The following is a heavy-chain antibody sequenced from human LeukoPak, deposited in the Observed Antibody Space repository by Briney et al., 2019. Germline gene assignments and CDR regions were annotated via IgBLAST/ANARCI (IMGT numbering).Heavy chain of an antibody. CDR1: GFTFSSYG. Sequence: GRSLRLSCAASGFTFSSYGMHWVRQAPGKGLEWVAVISYDGSNKYYADSVKGRFTISRDNSKNTLYLQMNSLRAEDTAVYYCANSLELWSDFDYWGQGTLVTVSS. J-gene: IGHJ4*02. CDR2: ISYDGSNK. D-gene: IGHD5-18*01. V-gene: IGHV3-30*18. CDR3: ANSLELWSDFDY.